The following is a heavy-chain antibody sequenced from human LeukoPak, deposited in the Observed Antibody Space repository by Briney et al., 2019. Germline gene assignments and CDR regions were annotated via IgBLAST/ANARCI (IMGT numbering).Heavy chain of an antibody. CDR1: GGSFSGYY. CDR2: INHSGST. V-gene: IGHV4-34*01. J-gene: IGHJ4*02. Sequence: SETLSLTCAVYGGSFSGYYWSWIRQPPGKGLEWIGEINHSGSTNYNPSLKSRVTISVDTSKNQFPLKLSSVTAADTAVYYCARGQYRLSYFDYWGQGTLVTVSS. D-gene: IGHD2-2*02. CDR3: ARGQYRLSYFDY.